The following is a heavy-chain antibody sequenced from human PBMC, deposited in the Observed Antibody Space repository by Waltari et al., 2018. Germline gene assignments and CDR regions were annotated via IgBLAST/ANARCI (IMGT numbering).Heavy chain of an antibody. J-gene: IGHJ4*02. V-gene: IGHV1-3*04. CDR3: ARWGSNWSSHY. CDR2: INTDNGNT. Sequence: QVQLVQSGAEVKKPGASVKVSCKASVYTFPNYAIHWVRQAPGQRLEWMGGINTDNGNTKNSQKFQGRVTLTRDTSASTAYMELSSLRSEDTAVYYCARWGSNWSSHYWGQGTLVTVSS. CDR1: VYTFPNYA. D-gene: IGHD6-13*01.